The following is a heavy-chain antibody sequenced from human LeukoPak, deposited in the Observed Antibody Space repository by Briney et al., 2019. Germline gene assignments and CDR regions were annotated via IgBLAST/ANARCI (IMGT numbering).Heavy chain of an antibody. CDR1: GGTFSSYA. J-gene: IGHJ3*02. CDR3: AQYIVVVPAAAFDI. D-gene: IGHD2-2*01. V-gene: IGHV1-69*13. Sequence: AASVKVSCKASGGTFSSYAISWVRQAPGQGLEWMGGIIPIFGTANYAQKFQGRVTITADESTSTAYMELSSLRSEDTAVYYCAQYIVVVPAAAFDIWGQGTMVTVSS. CDR2: IIPIFGTA.